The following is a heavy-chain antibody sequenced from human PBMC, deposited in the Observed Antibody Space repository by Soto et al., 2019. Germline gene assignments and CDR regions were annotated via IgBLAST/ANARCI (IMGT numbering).Heavy chain of an antibody. V-gene: IGHV1-18*01. Sequence: RASVKVSCKASGYTFNSYGISWVRQAPGQGLEWMGWISAYNDNTNYAQNIQGRVTMTTDTSTSTAYMELRSLRSDDTAVYYCARESPPADYWGQGTLVTVSS. J-gene: IGHJ4*02. CDR2: ISAYNDNT. CDR3: ARESPPADY. CDR1: GYTFNSYG.